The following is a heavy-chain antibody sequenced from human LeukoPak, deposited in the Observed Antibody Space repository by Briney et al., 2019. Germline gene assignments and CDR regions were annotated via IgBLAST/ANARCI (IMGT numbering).Heavy chain of an antibody. CDR3: AKDHGSSGYYYEGGYSDY. V-gene: IGHV3-23*01. D-gene: IGHD3-22*01. Sequence: PGGSLRLSCAASGFTFSSYAMSWVRQAPGKGLEWVSAISGSGGSTYYADSVKGRFTISRDNSKNTLYLQMNSLRAEDTAVYYCAKDHGSSGYYYEGGYSDYWGQGTLVTVSS. CDR2: ISGSGGST. CDR1: GFTFSSYA. J-gene: IGHJ4*02.